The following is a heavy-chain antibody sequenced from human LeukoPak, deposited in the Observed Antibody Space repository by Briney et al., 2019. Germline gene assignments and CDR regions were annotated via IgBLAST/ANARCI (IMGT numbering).Heavy chain of an antibody. J-gene: IGHJ4*02. V-gene: IGHV3-30*02. CDR2: IRYDGSNK. CDR1: GFTFSSYG. Sequence: GGSLRLSCAASGFTFSSYGMHWVRQAPGKGLEWVAFIRYDGSNKYYADSVKGRFTISRDNSKNTLYLQMNSLRAEDTAVYYCAEAPELYSSSDYWGQGTLVTVSS. CDR3: AEAPELYSSSDY. D-gene: IGHD6-6*01.